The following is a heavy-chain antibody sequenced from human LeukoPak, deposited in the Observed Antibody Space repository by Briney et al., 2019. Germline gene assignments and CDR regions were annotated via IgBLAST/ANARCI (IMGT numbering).Heavy chain of an antibody. V-gene: IGHV4-34*01. CDR3: AAGPSFDY. CDR2: IYHSGST. CDR1: GSVSGYY. J-gene: IGHJ4*02. Sequence: SETLSLTCAIGSVSGYYWNWIRQPPGKGLEWIGEIYHSGSTNYNPSLKSRVTISVDKSKNQFSLKLTSVTAADTAVYYCAAGPSFDYWGQGTLVTVSS.